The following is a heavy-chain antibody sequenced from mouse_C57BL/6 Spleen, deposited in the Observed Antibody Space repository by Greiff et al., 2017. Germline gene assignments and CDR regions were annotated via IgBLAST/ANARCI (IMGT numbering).Heavy chain of an antibody. V-gene: IGHV10-1*01. CDR1: GFSFNTYA. J-gene: IGHJ3*01. Sequence: EVQLVESGGGLVQPKGSLKLSCAASGFSFNTYAMNWVRQAPGKGLEWVARIRSKSNNYATYYADSVKDRFTISRDDSESMLYLQMNNLKTEDTAMYYCVSLYYGNYVTFAYWGQGTLVTVSA. CDR2: IRSKSNNYAT. CDR3: VSLYYGNYVTFAY. D-gene: IGHD2-1*01.